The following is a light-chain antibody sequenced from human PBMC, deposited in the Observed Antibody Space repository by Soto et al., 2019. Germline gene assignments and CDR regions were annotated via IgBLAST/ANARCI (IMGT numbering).Light chain of an antibody. Sequence: EIVLTQSPATLSLSPGERATLSCRASQRVSSFLAWYQQKPGQAPRLLIYDACNRATGIPARFSGSGSGTDFTLTISSLEPEDFAVYYCQHRRNWPLTFGGGTKVEIK. V-gene: IGKV3-11*01. CDR3: QHRRNWPLT. J-gene: IGKJ4*01. CDR1: QRVSSF. CDR2: DAC.